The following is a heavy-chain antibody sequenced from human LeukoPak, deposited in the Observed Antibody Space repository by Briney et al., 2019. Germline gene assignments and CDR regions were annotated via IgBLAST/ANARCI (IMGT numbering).Heavy chain of an antibody. CDR1: GYTFTSYD. J-gene: IGHJ4*02. Sequence: GASVKVSCKASGYTFTSYDINWVRQATGQGLEWMGWMNPNSGNTGYAQKFQGRVTMTRNTSISTAYMELSGLRSEDAAVYYCARGPRAAAGVRHLNYWGQGTLVTVSS. V-gene: IGHV1-8*01. D-gene: IGHD6-13*01. CDR3: ARGPRAAAGVRHLNY. CDR2: MNPNSGNT.